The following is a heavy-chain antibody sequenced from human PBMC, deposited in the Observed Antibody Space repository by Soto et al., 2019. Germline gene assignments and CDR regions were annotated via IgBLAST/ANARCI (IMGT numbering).Heavy chain of an antibody. CDR1: GGSISSSSYY. D-gene: IGHD6-19*01. J-gene: IGHJ4*02. CDR2: IYYSGST. CDR3: ARPLSGWYYFDY. Sequence: ETLSLTCTVSGGSISSSSYYWGWIRQPPGKGLEWIGSIYYSGSTYYNPSLKSRVTISVDTSKNQFSLKLSSVTAADTAVYYCARPLSGWYYFDYWGQGTLVTVSS. V-gene: IGHV4-39*01.